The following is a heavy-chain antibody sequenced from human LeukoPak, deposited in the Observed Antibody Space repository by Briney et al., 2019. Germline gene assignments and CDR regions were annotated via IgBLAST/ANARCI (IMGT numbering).Heavy chain of an antibody. Sequence: SQTLSLLCAICGDSVSRHIAVGNWIRRAPSRALVYQGRTYYSSMWYNDYAVSVNPRITINPDTSRNQLPLQLNSVTPEGTAVYYCARDQGGFDYWGQAAQVTDSP. J-gene: IGHJ4*01. D-gene: IGHD1-26*01. V-gene: IGHV6-1*01. CDR1: GDSVSRHIAV. CDR2: TYYSSMWYN. CDR3: ARDQGGFDY.